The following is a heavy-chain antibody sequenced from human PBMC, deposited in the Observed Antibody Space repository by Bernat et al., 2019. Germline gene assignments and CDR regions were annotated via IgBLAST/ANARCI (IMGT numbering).Heavy chain of an antibody. J-gene: IGHJ4*02. V-gene: IGHV4-59*08. CDR1: GGSISSYY. CDR3: ARLPWGYKPSDY. CDR2: IYYSGST. Sequence: QVQLQESGPGLVKPSETLSLTCTVSGGSISSYYWSWIRQPPGKGLEWIGYIYYSGSTSYNPSLKSRVTISVDTSKNQFSLKLSSVTAADTAVYYCARLPWGYKPSDYWGQGTLVTVSS. D-gene: IGHD5-24*01.